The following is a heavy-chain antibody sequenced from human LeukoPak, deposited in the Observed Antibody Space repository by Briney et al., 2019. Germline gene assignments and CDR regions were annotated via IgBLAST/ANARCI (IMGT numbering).Heavy chain of an antibody. V-gene: IGHV3-30-3*01. CDR2: ISYDGSNK. CDR1: GFTFSSHA. Sequence: PGGSLRLSCAASGFTFSSHAMHWVRQAPGKGLEWVAVISYDGSNKYYADSVKGRFTISRDNSKNTLYLQMNSLRAEDTAVYYCAREESYYFDYWGQGTLVTVSS. CDR3: AREESYYFDY. J-gene: IGHJ4*02. D-gene: IGHD3-10*01.